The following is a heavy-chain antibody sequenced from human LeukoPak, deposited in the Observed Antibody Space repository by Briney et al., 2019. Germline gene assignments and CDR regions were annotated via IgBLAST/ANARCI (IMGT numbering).Heavy chain of an antibody. Sequence: GGSLRLSCAASGFIFRNAWMNWVRQAPGKGLEWGGHIKSEADGGTIDDAAPVKGRFIISRDDSTNTLYLQMSSLKSEDTAVYYCTTRDGYNFDSSYYGMDVWGQGTTVTVSS. CDR3: TTRDGYNFDSSYYGMDV. J-gene: IGHJ6*02. CDR2: IKSEADGGTI. CDR1: GFIFRNAW. V-gene: IGHV3-15*07. D-gene: IGHD5-24*01.